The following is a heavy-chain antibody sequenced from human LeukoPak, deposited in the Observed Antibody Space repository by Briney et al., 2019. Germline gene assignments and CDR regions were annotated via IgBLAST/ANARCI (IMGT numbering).Heavy chain of an antibody. CDR3: AKDRSGSYGMDV. CDR2: ISGSGGST. J-gene: IGHJ6*04. CDR1: GFTFSIYA. Sequence: PGGSLRLSCAASGFTFSIYAMTWVRQAPGKGLEWVSAISGSGGSTYYADSVKGRFTISRDNSKNTLYLQMNSLRAEDTAVYYCAKDRSGSYGMDVWGKGTTVTVSS. D-gene: IGHD1-26*01. V-gene: IGHV3-23*01.